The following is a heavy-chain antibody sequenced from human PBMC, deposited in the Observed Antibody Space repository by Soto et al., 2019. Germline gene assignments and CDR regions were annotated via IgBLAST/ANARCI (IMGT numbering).Heavy chain of an antibody. CDR3: VKDWLSDPYGRFDN. Sequence: GGSLRLSCAASGFAFDEDAMHWVRQPPGKGLEWVSGISWSGDMTRYADSVKGRFTISRDNGRNSLYLQMSSLRTEDTAFYYCVKDWLSDPYGRFDNWGQGALVTVSS. V-gene: IGHV3-9*01. CDR2: ISWSGDMT. J-gene: IGHJ4*02. D-gene: IGHD3-10*01. CDR1: GFAFDEDA.